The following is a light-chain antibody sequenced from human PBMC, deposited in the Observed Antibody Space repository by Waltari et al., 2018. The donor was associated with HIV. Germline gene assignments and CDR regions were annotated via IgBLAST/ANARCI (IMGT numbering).Light chain of an antibody. CDR1: SLGNYF. CDR2: GKN. J-gene: IGLJ2*01. V-gene: IGLV3-19*01. Sequence: SSELTQDPAVSVALGQTVRITCQGDSLGNYFASWYQQKPGQAPLLVIYGKNNRPSGIPDRFSVSRSDTPPSWFIAGAHAEDEADYYCNPRDSSGAVFGGGTKLTVL. CDR3: NPRDSSGAV.